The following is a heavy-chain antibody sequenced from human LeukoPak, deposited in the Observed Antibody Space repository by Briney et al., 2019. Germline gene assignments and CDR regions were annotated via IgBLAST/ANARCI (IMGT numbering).Heavy chain of an antibody. D-gene: IGHD3-22*01. V-gene: IGHV3-15*01. CDR2: IKSKTDGGTT. Sequence: GGSLRLSCAASGFTLSHAWMSWVRQAPGKGLEWVGRIKSKTDGGTTDYAAPAKGRFTISRDDSENTLYLQVNSLKTEDTAVYYCTTGWASSDTSYIDYWGQGTLVTVSS. CDR3: TTGWASSDTSYIDY. CDR1: GFTLSHAW. J-gene: IGHJ4*02.